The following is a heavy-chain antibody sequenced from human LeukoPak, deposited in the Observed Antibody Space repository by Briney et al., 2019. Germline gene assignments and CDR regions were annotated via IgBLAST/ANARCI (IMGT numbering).Heavy chain of an antibody. J-gene: IGHJ6*03. Sequence: SETLSLTCTVSGGSISSSSYYWGWIRQPPGKGLEWIGSIYYSGSTYYNPSLKSRVTISVDTSKNQFSLKLSSVTAADTAVYYCARVVPAAIYDYMDVWGKGTTVTVSS. CDR2: IYYSGST. V-gene: IGHV4-39*07. D-gene: IGHD2-2*01. CDR3: ARVVPAAIYDYMDV. CDR1: GGSISSSSYY.